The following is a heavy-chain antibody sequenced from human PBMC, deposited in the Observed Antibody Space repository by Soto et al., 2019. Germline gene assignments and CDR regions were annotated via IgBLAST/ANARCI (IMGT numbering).Heavy chain of an antibody. V-gene: IGHV4-34*01. Sequence: PSETLSLTCAVYGGSFSGYYWSWIRQPPGKGLEWIGEINHSGSTNYNPSLKSRVTISVDTSKNQFSLKLSSVTAADAAVYYCARVISLYYVWGSYRPHFDYWGQGTLVTVS. CDR1: GGSFSGYY. J-gene: IGHJ4*02. CDR3: ARVISLYYVWGSYRPHFDY. D-gene: IGHD3-16*02. CDR2: INHSGST.